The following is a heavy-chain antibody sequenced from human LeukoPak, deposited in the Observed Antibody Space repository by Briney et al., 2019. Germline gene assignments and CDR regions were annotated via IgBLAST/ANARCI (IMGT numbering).Heavy chain of an antibody. V-gene: IGHV3-53*01. J-gene: IGHJ4*02. CDR3: ATVLTGQGY. Sequence: GGSLRLSGAASGFTVSSNYMSWVRQAPGKGLEWVTVIYGGGDTYYADSVKGRFTISRDNSKNTLYLQMNSLRAEDTAIYFCATVLTGQGYWGQGTLVTVSS. CDR2: IYGGGDT. CDR1: GFTVSSNY. D-gene: IGHD3-9*01.